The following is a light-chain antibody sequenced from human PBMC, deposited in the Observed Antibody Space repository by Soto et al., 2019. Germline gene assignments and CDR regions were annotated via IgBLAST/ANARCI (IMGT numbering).Light chain of an antibody. CDR3: HQYYTTPQT. CDR1: QSVLDNSTNKSY. V-gene: IGKV4-1*01. Sequence: VLTQSPRSLAVSLGERATVNCRSSQSVLDNSTNKSYLAWYQKKPGHPPKLLVHWASVREAGVPDRFSGGGSGTDFTLTISSLQADDVAVYYCHQYYTTPQTFGQGTQLEIK. J-gene: IGKJ2*01. CDR2: WAS.